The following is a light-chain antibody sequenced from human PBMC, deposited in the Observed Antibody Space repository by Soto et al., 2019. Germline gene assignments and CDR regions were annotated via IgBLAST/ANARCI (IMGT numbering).Light chain of an antibody. CDR3: SSFACINNPLV. V-gene: IGLV2-8*01. Sequence: QSALTQPPSASGSPGQSVAISCTGTSSDVGGSNYVSWYQRHPGKAPKLMIFEVNMRPSGVPNRFSGSKSGNTASLTVSGLQAEDEADYYCSSFACINNPLVFGGGTQLTVL. CDR2: EVN. J-gene: IGLJ2*01. CDR1: SSDVGGSNY.